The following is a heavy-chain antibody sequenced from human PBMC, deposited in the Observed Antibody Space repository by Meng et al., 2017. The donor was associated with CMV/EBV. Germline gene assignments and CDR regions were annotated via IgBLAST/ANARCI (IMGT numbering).Heavy chain of an antibody. CDR3: TRSISHSGSYYRDNDY. CDR2: IRSKAYGGTT. Sequence: GGSLRLSCTASGFTFGDYAMSWVRQAPGKGLEWVGFIRSKAYGGTTEYAASVKGRFTISRDDSKSIAYLQMNSLKTEDTAVYYCTRSISHSGSYYRDNDYWGQGTLVTVSS. D-gene: IGHD1-26*01. V-gene: IGHV3-49*04. J-gene: IGHJ4*02. CDR1: GFTFGDYA.